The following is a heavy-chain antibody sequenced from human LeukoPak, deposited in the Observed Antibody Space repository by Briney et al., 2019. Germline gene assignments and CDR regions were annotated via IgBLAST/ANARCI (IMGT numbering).Heavy chain of an antibody. D-gene: IGHD3-10*01. CDR1: GYTFTDYF. CDR2: INPKSGGT. J-gene: IGHJ6*03. Sequence: GASVKVSCKASGYTFTDYFMHWVRQAPGQGLEWMGWINPKSGGTNYAQKFQGRVTMTRDTSISTAYMELSRLRSDDTAVYYCAREAYASGSFRTDYYYMDVWGKGTTVTISS. CDR3: AREAYASGSFRTDYYYMDV. V-gene: IGHV1-2*02.